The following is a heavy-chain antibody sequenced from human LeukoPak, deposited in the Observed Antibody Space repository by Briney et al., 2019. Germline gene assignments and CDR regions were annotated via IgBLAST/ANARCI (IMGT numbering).Heavy chain of an antibody. CDR2: PNSGGT. V-gene: IGHV1-2*02. Sequence: PNSGGTNYAQKFQGRVPMTRDTSISTAYMELSRLRSDDTAVYYCARDRGMLYSSSSVDYWGQGTLVTVSS. D-gene: IGHD6-6*01. J-gene: IGHJ4*02. CDR3: ARDRGMLYSSSSVDY.